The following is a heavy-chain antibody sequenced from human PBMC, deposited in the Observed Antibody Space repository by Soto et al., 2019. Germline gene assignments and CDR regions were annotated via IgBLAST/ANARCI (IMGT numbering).Heavy chain of an antibody. V-gene: IGHV1-18*01. D-gene: IGHD2-21*02. CDR3: ARGHIVVVTANLGGMDV. CDR1: GYTFTSYG. J-gene: IGHJ6*02. Sequence: QVQLVQSGAEVKKPGASVKVSCKASGYTFTSYGISWVRQAPGQGLEWMGWISAYNGNTNYAQKLQGRVTMTTDTSTRTAYMELRSLRSDDTAVYYCARGHIVVVTANLGGMDVWGQGTTVTVSS. CDR2: ISAYNGNT.